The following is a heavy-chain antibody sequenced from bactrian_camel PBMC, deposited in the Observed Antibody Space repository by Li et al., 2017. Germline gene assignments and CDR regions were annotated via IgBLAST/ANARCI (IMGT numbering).Heavy chain of an antibody. J-gene: IGHJ6*01. V-gene: IGHV3S53*01. CDR2: MDSEGVI. Sequence: HVQLVESGGGLVEAGGSLRLSCAASGLEGTTHCMGWFRQAPGKQREGVALMDSEGVIDYTHSVKGRFTLSKDSAKNTLYLQMRSLKPEDAGVYFCAAGWGHCDLQADFRAWGQGTQVTVS. D-gene: IGHD3*01. CDR1: GLEGTTHC. CDR3: AAGWGHCDLQADFRA.